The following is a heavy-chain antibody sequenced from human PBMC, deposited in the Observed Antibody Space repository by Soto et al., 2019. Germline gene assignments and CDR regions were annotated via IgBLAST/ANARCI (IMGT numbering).Heavy chain of an antibody. V-gene: IGHV4-59*08. Sequence: SETLSLTCTVSGGSISSYYWSWIRQPPGKGLEWIGYIYYSGSTNYNPSLKSRVTISVDTSKNQFSLKLSSVTAADTAVYYCARSGYVLRFLEWSAFRFDYWGQGTLVTVSS. CDR3: ARSGYVLRFLEWSAFRFDY. D-gene: IGHD3-3*01. J-gene: IGHJ4*02. CDR2: IYYSGST. CDR1: GGSISSYY.